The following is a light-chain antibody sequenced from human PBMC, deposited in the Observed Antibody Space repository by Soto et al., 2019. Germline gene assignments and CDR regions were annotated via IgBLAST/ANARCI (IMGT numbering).Light chain of an antibody. J-gene: IGKJ5*01. CDR1: QGISSY. V-gene: IGKV1-9*01. CDR2: TAS. CDR3: QQRNSYPIT. Sequence: DIQLTQSPSFLSASVGDRVTITCRASQGISSYLAWYQQKPGKAPNLLIHTASTLQSGVPSRFSGSGSGTDFTLTISSLQPEDFATYYCQQRNSYPITFGQGTRLEMK.